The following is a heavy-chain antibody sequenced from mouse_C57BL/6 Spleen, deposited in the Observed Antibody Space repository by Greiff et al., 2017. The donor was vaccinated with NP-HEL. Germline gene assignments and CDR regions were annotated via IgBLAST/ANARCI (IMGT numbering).Heavy chain of an antibody. D-gene: IGHD1-1*01. CDR1: GYTFTSYW. J-gene: IGHJ2*01. Sequence: QVQLQQPGAELVRPGTSVKLSCTASGYTFTSYWMHWVKRRPGQGLEWIGVIDPSDSSTNYNQKFKGTATLTVDTSSSTTYMQLSSLTSEDSAVYYWARDTTVVAPLDYWGQGTTLTVSS. CDR3: ARDTTVVAPLDY. CDR2: IDPSDSST. V-gene: IGHV1-59*01.